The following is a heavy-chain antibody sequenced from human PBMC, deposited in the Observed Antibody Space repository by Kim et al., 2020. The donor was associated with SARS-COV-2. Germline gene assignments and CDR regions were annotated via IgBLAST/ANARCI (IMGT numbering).Heavy chain of an antibody. CDR3: ASGGRVVVVPAALDY. V-gene: IGHV4-61*01. Sequence: SETLSLTCTVSGGSVSSGSYYWSWIRQPPGKGLEWIGYIYYSGSTNYNPSLKSRVTISVDTSKNQYSLKLSSVTAADTAVYYCASGGRVVVVPAALDYWGEGTLVTVSS. CDR2: IYYSGST. J-gene: IGHJ4*02. D-gene: IGHD2-2*01. CDR1: GGSVSSGSYY.